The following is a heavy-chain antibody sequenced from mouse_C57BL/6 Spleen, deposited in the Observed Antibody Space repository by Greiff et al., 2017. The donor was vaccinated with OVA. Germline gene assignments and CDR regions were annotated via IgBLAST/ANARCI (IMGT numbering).Heavy chain of an antibody. Sequence: QVQLQQSGAELVRPGASVKLSCKASGYTFTDYYINWVKQRPGQGLEWIARIYPGSGNTYYNEKFKGKATLTAEKSSSTAYMQLSSLTSEDSAVYFCARQDYGKGNFDYWGQGTTLTVSS. J-gene: IGHJ2*01. CDR1: GYTFTDYY. D-gene: IGHD2-1*01. V-gene: IGHV1-76*01. CDR3: ARQDYGKGNFDY. CDR2: IYPGSGNT.